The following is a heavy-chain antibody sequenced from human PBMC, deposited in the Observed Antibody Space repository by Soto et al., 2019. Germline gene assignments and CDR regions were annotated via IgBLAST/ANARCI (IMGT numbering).Heavy chain of an antibody. V-gene: IGHV3-48*02. CDR3: ARDSSVAGSVDF. Sequence: GGSLRLSCAASGFTFSGYNMDWVRQAPGKGLEWVSYINSRSRLIYYADSVRGRFTISRDNAKNSLYLQMNSLRDEDTAVYYCARDSSVAGSVDFWGRGTLVTDSS. D-gene: IGHD6-19*01. J-gene: IGHJ4*02. CDR2: INSRSRLI. CDR1: GFTFSGYN.